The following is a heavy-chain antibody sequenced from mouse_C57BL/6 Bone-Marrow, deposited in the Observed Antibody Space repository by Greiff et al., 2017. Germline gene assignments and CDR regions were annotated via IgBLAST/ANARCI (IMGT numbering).Heavy chain of an antibody. D-gene: IGHD1-1*01. Sequence: QVQLQQSGPELVKPGASVKISCKASGYAFSSSWMNWVKQRPGKGLEWIGRIYPGDGDTNYNGKFKGKATLTADKSSSTAYMQLSSLTSEDSAVYFCARRDYGYWYFDVWGTGTTGTVSS. V-gene: IGHV1-82*01. CDR3: ARRDYGYWYFDV. CDR2: IYPGDGDT. CDR1: GYAFSSSW. J-gene: IGHJ1*03.